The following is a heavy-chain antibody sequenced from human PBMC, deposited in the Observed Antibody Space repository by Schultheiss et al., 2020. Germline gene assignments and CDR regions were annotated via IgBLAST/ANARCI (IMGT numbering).Heavy chain of an antibody. V-gene: IGHV4-34*01. CDR3: ARVLSSGWFSWFDP. CDR2: INHSGST. J-gene: IGHJ5*02. D-gene: IGHD6-19*01. CDR1: GGSFSGYY. Sequence: SATLSLTCAVYGGSFSGYYWSWIRQPPGKGLEWIGEINHSGSTNYNPSLKSRVTISVDTSKNQFSLKLSSVTAADTAVYYCARVLSSGWFSWFDPWGQGTLVTVSS.